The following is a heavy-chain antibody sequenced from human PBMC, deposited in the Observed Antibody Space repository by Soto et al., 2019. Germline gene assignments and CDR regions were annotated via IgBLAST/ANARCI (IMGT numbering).Heavy chain of an antibody. D-gene: IGHD6-6*01. J-gene: IGHJ6*02. CDR2: IYYSGST. CDR3: ARHDRQLGGMDV. Sequence: PXGTLSLTCTVSGGSISSSSYYWGWIRQPPGKGLEWIGSIYYSGSTYYNPSLKSRVTISVDTSKNQFPLKLSSVTAADTAVYYCARHDRQLGGMDVWGQGTTVTVSS. CDR1: GGSISSSSYY. V-gene: IGHV4-39*01.